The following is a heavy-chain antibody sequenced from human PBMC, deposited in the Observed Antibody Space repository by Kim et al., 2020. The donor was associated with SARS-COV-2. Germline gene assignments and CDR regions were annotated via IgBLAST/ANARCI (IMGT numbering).Heavy chain of an antibody. Sequence: ASVKVSCKASGYTFTSYGISWVRQALGQGLEWMGWISAYNGNTNYAQKLQGRVTMTTDTSTSTAYMELRSLRSDDTAVYYCARAGGYSSWAVPYGMDVWGQGTTVTVSS. V-gene: IGHV1-18*01. J-gene: IGHJ6*02. CDR3: ARAGGYSSWAVPYGMDV. D-gene: IGHD6-6*01. CDR1: GYTFTSYG. CDR2: ISAYNGNT.